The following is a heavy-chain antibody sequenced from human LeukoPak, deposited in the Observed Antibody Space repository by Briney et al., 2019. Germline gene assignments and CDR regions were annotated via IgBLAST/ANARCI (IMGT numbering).Heavy chain of an antibody. CDR2: IIPIFGTA. CDR3: ARGTPPAGLDP. Sequence: SVRVSCKASGGTFSSHAISWVRQAPGQGLEWMGGIIPIFGTANYAQKFQGRVTITADESTSTAYMELSSLRSEDTAVYYCARGTPPAGLDPWGQGTLVTVSS. CDR1: GGTFSSHA. J-gene: IGHJ5*02. V-gene: IGHV1-69*01.